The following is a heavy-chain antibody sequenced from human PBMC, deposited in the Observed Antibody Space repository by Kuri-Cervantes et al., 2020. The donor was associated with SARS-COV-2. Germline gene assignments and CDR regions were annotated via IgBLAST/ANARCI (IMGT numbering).Heavy chain of an antibody. Sequence: ASVKVSCKASGGTFSSYAISWVRQAPGQGLEWMGWISAYNGNTNYAQKLQGRVTMTTDTSTSTAYMELRSLRSDDTAVYYCAREPTGYSSTWYGFDPWGQGSLVTVSS. CDR3: AREPTGYSSTWYGFDP. CDR2: ISAYNGNT. CDR1: GGTFSSYA. J-gene: IGHJ5*02. D-gene: IGHD6-13*01. V-gene: IGHV1-18*01.